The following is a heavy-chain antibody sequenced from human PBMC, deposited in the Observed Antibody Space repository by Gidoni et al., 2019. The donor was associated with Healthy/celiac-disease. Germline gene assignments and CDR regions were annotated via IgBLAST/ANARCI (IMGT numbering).Heavy chain of an antibody. Sequence: EVQLVESGGGLVQPGGSLRLSCAASGFTFSRYEMNWVRQAPGKGLGWVSYISSSGSTIYYADSVKGRFTISRDNAKNSLYLQMNSLRAEDTAVYYCARALARIYGSGSYSNYYYYGMDVWGQGTTVTVSS. CDR1: GFTFSRYE. J-gene: IGHJ6*02. D-gene: IGHD3-10*01. CDR2: ISSSGSTI. V-gene: IGHV3-48*03. CDR3: ARALARIYGSGSYSNYYYYGMDV.